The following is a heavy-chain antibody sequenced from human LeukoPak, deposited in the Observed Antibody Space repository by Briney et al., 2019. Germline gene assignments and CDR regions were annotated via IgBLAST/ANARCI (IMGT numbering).Heavy chain of an antibody. D-gene: IGHD3-22*01. CDR1: GYTFTSYD. CDR3: AKDSSITMIVTLLFDY. V-gene: IGHV1-8*03. J-gene: IGHJ4*02. CDR2: MNPNSGNT. Sequence: SVKVSCKASGYTFTSYDINWVRQATGQGLEWMGWMNPNSGNTGYAQKFQGRVTITRNTSISTAYMELSSLRAEDTAVYYCAKDSSITMIVTLLFDYWGQGTLVTVSS.